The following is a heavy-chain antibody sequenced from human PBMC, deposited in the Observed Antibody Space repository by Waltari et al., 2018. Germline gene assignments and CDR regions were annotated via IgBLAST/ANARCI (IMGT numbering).Heavy chain of an antibody. CDR3: AREGYYDSSGYSGAGYYGMDV. V-gene: IGHV1-3*01. J-gene: IGHJ6*02. CDR2: INAGNGNT. D-gene: IGHD3-22*01. Sequence: QVQLVQSGAEVKKPGASVKVSCKASGYTFTSYAMHWVRQAPGQRLAWMGWINAGNGNTKYSQKFQGRVTITRDTSASTAYMELSSLRSEDTAVYYCAREGYYDSSGYSGAGYYGMDVWGQGTTVTVSS. CDR1: GYTFTSYA.